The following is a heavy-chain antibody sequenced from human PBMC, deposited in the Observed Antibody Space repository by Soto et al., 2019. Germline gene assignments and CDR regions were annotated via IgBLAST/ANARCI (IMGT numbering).Heavy chain of an antibody. Sequence: SDTLFLTCTFSGGSLSRYYWSWIRQPPGKGLEWIGYIYYSGSTNYNPSLKSRVTISVDTSKNQFSLKRSSVTAADTAVYYWARYIVGYYDDSSGYLGDFDIWGQGTMVTGSS. D-gene: IGHD3-22*01. CDR3: ARYIVGYYDDSSGYLGDFDI. V-gene: IGHV4-59*01. CDR1: GGSLSRYY. CDR2: IYYSGST. J-gene: IGHJ3*02.